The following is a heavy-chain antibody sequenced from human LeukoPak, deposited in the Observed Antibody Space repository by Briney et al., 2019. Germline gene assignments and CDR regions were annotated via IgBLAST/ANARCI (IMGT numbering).Heavy chain of an antibody. V-gene: IGHV3-21*01. CDR2: ISIRSSYI. CDR1: GFTFSSYS. CDR3: ARDRWATTVDAFDI. J-gene: IGHJ3*02. Sequence: GGSLRLSCGASGFTFSSYSMNSVRQAPGKVLELDSSISIRSSYIYYADSVKGQLSIARDNAKNSLYLQMNSLRAEDTAVYYCARDRWATTVDAFDIWGQGTMVTVSS. D-gene: IGHD4-17*01.